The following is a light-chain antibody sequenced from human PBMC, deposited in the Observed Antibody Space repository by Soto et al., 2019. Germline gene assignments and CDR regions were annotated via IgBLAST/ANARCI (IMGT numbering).Light chain of an antibody. Sequence: DIQMSQSPSTLSASVGDRVTITCRASQSISNWLAWYQQKPGKAPKLVIYDASSLERGVPSRFSGSGSGTEFTLTISSLQTDDFATYYCQQYNTFSFTFGPGTKVDIK. V-gene: IGKV1-5*01. CDR1: QSISNW. CDR2: DAS. J-gene: IGKJ3*01. CDR3: QQYNTFSFT.